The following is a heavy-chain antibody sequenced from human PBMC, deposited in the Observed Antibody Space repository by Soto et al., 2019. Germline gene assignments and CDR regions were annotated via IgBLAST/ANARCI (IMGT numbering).Heavy chain of an antibody. CDR1: GGSISSGGYY. J-gene: IGHJ5*02. V-gene: IGHV4-31*03. CDR2: IYYSGST. Sequence: QVQLQESGPGLVKPSQTLSLTCTVSGGSISSGGYYWSWIRQRPGKGLEWIGYIYYSGSTYYNPSLTSRVTMSVDTSKHQFALNLSSVAAEDTAVYYCARVFADSSCFFDPWGQGTLVTVSS. D-gene: IGHD6-6*01. CDR3: ARVFADSSCFFDP.